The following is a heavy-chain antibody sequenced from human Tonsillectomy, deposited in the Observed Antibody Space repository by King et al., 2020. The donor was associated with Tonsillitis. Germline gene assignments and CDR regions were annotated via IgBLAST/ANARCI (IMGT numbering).Heavy chain of an antibody. CDR1: GGSITSSSW. D-gene: IGHD2-2*01. J-gene: IGHJ6*02. CDR3: ARGIVILPPAVIGVYSYNGVDV. Sequence: LQLQESGPGLVKPSGTLSLTCAVSGGSITSSSWWSWVRQPPGKGLEWIGEIYHSGSTNYNPSLTSRVTISVDKSKNQFSLRLSSVTAADTAVYYCARGIVILPPAVIGVYSYNGVDVWGQGTTVTVSS. CDR2: IYHSGST. V-gene: IGHV4-4*02.